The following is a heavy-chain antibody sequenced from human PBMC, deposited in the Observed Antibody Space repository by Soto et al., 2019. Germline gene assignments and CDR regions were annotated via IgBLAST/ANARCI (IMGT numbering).Heavy chain of an antibody. CDR2: ISDGGGST. J-gene: IGHJ4*02. CDR1: GFTFSSYA. CDR3: ARDRGLTMVRGVILH. V-gene: IGHV3-23*01. Sequence: PGGSLRLSCAASGFTFSSYAMSWVRQAPGKGLEWVSAISDGGGSTYYADSVKGRFTISRDNSKNTLYLQMNSLRAEDTAVYYCARDRGLTMVRGVILHWGQGTLVTVSS. D-gene: IGHD3-10*01.